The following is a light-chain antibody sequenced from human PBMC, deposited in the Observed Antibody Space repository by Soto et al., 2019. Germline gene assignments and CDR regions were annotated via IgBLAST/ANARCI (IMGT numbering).Light chain of an antibody. CDR2: GAS. V-gene: IGKV3-15*01. CDR1: QSVSSN. Sequence: EIVMTQSPATLSVSPGERATLSCRASQSVSSNLAWYQQKPGQAPSLLIYGASTSATGIPARFSGSGSGTEFTLTISSLQSEDFGVYYCQQYNNWETFGQGTKVEIK. CDR3: QQYNNWET. J-gene: IGKJ1*01.